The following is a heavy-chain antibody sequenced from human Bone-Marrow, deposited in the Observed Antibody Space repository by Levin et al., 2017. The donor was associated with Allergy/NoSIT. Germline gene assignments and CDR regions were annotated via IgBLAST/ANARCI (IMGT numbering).Heavy chain of an antibody. Sequence: SETLSLTCIVSGGSINSGDYYWSWIRQPPGTGLEWIGYIYYSGSTYYNPSLKSRATISLDTSQNQFSLELTSVTAADTAVYYCARIGARAVAETVNGFDSWGQGTTVTVSS. CDR2: IYYSGST. CDR1: GGSINSGDYY. J-gene: IGHJ3*02. V-gene: IGHV4-30-4*01. D-gene: IGHD6-19*01. CDR3: ARIGARAVAETVNGFDS.